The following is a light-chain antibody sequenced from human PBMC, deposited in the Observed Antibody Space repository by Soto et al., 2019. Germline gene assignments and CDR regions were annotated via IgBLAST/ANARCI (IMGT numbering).Light chain of an antibody. J-gene: IGLJ1*01. CDR2: DDD. V-gene: IGLV1-47*02. Sequence: QSVLIQPPSASGTPGQRVTISCSGRSSNIGTNNVYWYQHFPGTAPKLLIYDDDQRPSGVPDRFFGSKSGTSASLAISGLRSEDEADYYCAAWDESLNGLFGTGTKLTVL. CDR3: AAWDESLNGL. CDR1: SSNIGTNN.